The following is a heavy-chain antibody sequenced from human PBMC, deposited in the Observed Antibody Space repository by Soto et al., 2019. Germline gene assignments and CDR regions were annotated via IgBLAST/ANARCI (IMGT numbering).Heavy chain of an antibody. Sequence: QAQLEQSGGEVKKPGSSVKVSCKASRVAFSKFIVTWVRQAPGLGLEWVGGIIPIFGTANYAQKFQGRVTITADESTSTSYMEVNNVRSEDTAVYYCAKVRYSSPMGYYYGMDVWGQGTTVTVSS. CDR2: IIPIFGTA. CDR3: AKVRYSSPMGYYYGMDV. V-gene: IGHV1-69*01. D-gene: IGHD6-19*01. J-gene: IGHJ6*02. CDR1: RVAFSKFI.